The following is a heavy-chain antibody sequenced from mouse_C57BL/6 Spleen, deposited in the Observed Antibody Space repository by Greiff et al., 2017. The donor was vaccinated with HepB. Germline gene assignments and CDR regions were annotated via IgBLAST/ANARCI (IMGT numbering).Heavy chain of an antibody. V-gene: IGHV1-7*01. CDR2: INPSSGYT. CDR3: AREPVGY. Sequence: QVQLQQSGAELAKPGASVKLSCKASGYTFTSYWMHWVKQRPGQGLEWIGYINPSSGYTKYNQKFKDKATLTVDKSSSTAYMQLSSLTYEDSAVYYCAREPVGYWGQGTTLTVSS. D-gene: IGHD1-1*01. J-gene: IGHJ2*01. CDR1: GYTFTSYW.